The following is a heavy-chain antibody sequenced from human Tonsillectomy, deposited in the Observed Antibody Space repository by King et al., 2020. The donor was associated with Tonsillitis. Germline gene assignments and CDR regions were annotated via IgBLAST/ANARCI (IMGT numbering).Heavy chain of an antibody. Sequence: ITLKESGPTLVKPTQTLTLTCTFSGFSLSTSAVAVAWIRQPPGKALEWLALIYWDDDKRYSPSLESRLAITKDTSKNQVVLTMTNVDPVDTATYFCAHTDAAQFGVDAFDVWGQGTVVTVSS. V-gene: IGHV2-5*02. CDR2: IYWDDDK. CDR1: GFSLSTSAVA. D-gene: IGHD3-16*01. CDR3: AHTDAAQFGVDAFDV. J-gene: IGHJ3*01.